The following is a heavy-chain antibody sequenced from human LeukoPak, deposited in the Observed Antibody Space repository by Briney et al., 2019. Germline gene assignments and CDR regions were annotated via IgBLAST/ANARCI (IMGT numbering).Heavy chain of an antibody. D-gene: IGHD4-17*01. V-gene: IGHV3-23*01. J-gene: IGHJ5*02. Sequence: GGSLRLSCAASGFTFSSFAMTWVRQAPGKGLEWVSSITGTHYTTYNTDSVKGRFTISRDNSKNTLYLQMNSLRADDTAVYYCTKDPNGDYVGALDPWGQGTRVTGSS. CDR2: ITGTHYTT. CDR3: TKDPNGDYVGALDP. CDR1: GFTFSSFA.